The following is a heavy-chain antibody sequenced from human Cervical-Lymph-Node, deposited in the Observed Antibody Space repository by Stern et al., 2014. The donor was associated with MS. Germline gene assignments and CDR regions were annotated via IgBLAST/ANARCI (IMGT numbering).Heavy chain of an antibody. CDR3: ARDASGLN. CDR2: IHPNSGGT. Sequence: QVQLVESGAEVKKPGASVKVSCQAFGYTFTGSYMHWVRQAPGQGLAWMGPIHPNSGGTTFAQKFQGRVTMTRDSSISTADMELSRLRSDDTAVYYCARDASGLNWGQGTLVTVSS. J-gene: IGHJ1*01. D-gene: IGHD7-27*01. CDR1: GYTFTGSY. V-gene: IGHV1-2*06.